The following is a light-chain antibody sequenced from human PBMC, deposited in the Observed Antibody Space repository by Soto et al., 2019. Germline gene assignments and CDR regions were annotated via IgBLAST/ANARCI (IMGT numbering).Light chain of an antibody. Sequence: QSALTQPASVSGSPGQSITISCTGTSSDVGCYDYVSWYQHHPGKAPKLMIYDVTNRPSGVSNRFSGSKSGNTASLTISGLQAEDESDYYCCSYTTSSTRHVVFGGGTKLTVL. CDR3: CSYTTSSTRHVV. CDR1: SSDVGCYDY. V-gene: IGLV2-14*03. CDR2: DVT. J-gene: IGLJ2*01.